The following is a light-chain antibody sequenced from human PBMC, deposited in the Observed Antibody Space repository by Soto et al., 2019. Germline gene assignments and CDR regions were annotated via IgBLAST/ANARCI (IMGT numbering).Light chain of an antibody. J-gene: IGLJ2*01. Sequence: QSALTQPRSVSGSPGQSVTISCTATNSDVGDYNHVSWYQQHPGKAPKVMIYDVDKRPSGVPDRFSGSKSGNTASLTISGLQADDEGDYYCCSYAGNYMKVVFGGGTKLTVL. CDR3: CSYAGNYMKVV. CDR2: DVD. V-gene: IGLV2-11*01. CDR1: NSDVGDYNH.